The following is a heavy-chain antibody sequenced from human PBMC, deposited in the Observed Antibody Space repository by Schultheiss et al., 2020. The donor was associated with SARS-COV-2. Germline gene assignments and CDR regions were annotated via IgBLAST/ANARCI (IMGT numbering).Heavy chain of an antibody. CDR1: GGSVSSGSYY. V-gene: IGHV4-61*01. CDR2: IYYSGST. D-gene: IGHD2-21*02. J-gene: IGHJ5*02. CDR3: ARGDSYPSVVVTAMGGLFDP. Sequence: SETLSLTCTVSGGSVSSGSYYWSWIRQPPGKGLEWIGYIYYSGSTNYNPSLKSRVTISVDTSKNQFSLKLSSVTAADTAVYYCARGDSYPSVVVTAMGGLFDPWGQGTLVTVSS.